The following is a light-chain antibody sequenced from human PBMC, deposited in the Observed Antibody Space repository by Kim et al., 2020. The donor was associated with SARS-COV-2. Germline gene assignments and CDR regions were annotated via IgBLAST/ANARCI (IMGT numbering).Light chain of an antibody. Sequence: QSALTQPPSASGSPGQSVTISCTGTSSDVGGYNYVAWYQQHPGKAPKLMIYEVSKRPSGVPDRFSGSKSGNTASLTVSGLQAEDEADYYCSSYAGSNKVVFGGGTQLTDL. CDR1: SSDVGGYNY. V-gene: IGLV2-8*01. CDR3: SSYAGSNKVV. CDR2: EVS. J-gene: IGLJ2*01.